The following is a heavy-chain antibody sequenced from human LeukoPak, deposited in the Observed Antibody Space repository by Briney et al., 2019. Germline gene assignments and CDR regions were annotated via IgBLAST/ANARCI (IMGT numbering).Heavy chain of an antibody. CDR1: GGSISSYY. V-gene: IGHV4-34*01. CDR3: AGRALRYCSGGSCSKWFDP. J-gene: IGHJ5*02. D-gene: IGHD2-15*01. CDR2: INHSGST. Sequence: PSETLSLTCTVSGGSISSYYWSWIRQPPGKGLEWIGEINHSGSTNYNPSLKSRVTISVDTSKNQFSLKLSSVTAADTAVYYCAGRALRYCSGGSCSKWFDPWGQGTLVTVSS.